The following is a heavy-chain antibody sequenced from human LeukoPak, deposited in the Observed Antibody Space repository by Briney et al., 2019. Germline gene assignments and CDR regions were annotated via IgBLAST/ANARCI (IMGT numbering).Heavy chain of an antibody. D-gene: IGHD3-22*01. J-gene: IGHJ4*02. CDR1: EFTFSGYS. Sequence: GGSLRLSCAASEFTFSGYSMNWIRQAPGKGLEWVSSFGTRSTSIYHAGSVKGRFAISRDNAKNSLYLQMNSLRAEDTAVYYCAREVSEGFDFWGQGTLVTVSS. CDR2: FGTRSTSI. CDR3: AREVSEGFDF. V-gene: IGHV3-21*01.